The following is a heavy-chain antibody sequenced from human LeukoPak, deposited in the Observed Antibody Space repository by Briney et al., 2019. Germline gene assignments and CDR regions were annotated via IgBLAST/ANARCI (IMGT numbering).Heavy chain of an antibody. CDR1: GGTFSSYA. J-gene: IGHJ4*02. Sequence: GASVKVSCKASGGTFSSYAISWVRQAPGQGLEWMGGIIPIFGTANYAQKFQGRVTITADESTSTAYMELSSLRSEDTAVYYCAGVLWYDGSGYYFDYWGQGTLVTVSS. V-gene: IGHV1-69*13. CDR2: IIPIFGTA. D-gene: IGHD3-22*01. CDR3: AGVLWYDGSGYYFDY.